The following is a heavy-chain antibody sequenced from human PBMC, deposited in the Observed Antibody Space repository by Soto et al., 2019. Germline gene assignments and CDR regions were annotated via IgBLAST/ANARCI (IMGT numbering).Heavy chain of an antibody. D-gene: IGHD2-2*01. CDR3: ASGEAYLRDVTVYYHGMDV. CDR2: MNHDGIT. V-gene: IGHV4-34*01. CDR1: GGSFTGYY. J-gene: IGHJ6*02. Sequence: QVQLRQWGAGLLKSSETLSLTCGVYGGSFTGYYWTWIRQPPGERLEWIGEMNHDGITNYNPSLKSRVAIALDTSKNQFSLRLTAVTAAGTAVYFWASGEAYLRDVTVYYHGMDVWGQGTTATVSS.